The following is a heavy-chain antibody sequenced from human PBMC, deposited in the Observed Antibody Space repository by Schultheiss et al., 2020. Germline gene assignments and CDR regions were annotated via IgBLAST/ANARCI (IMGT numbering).Heavy chain of an antibody. Sequence: SETLSLTCTVSGGSISSYYWSWIRQPPGKGLEWIGYIYYSGSTYYNPSLKSRVTISVDTSKNQFSLKLSSVTAADTAVYYCARSLFGFVPWFDPWGQGTLVTVSS. V-gene: IGHV4-59*08. D-gene: IGHD3-10*01. J-gene: IGHJ5*02. CDR2: IYYSGST. CDR3: ARSLFGFVPWFDP. CDR1: GGSISSYY.